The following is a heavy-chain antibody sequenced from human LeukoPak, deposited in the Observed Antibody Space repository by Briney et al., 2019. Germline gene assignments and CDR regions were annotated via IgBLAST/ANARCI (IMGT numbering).Heavy chain of an antibody. CDR2: ISESSRYI. V-gene: IGHV3-21*01. CDR1: GFTFSAYS. CDR3: ARRAPYFDS. J-gene: IGHJ4*02. Sequence: GGSLRLSCAASGFTFSAYSMTWVRQTPGKGLEWVSSISESSRYIYYADSVKGRFTISRDNAKNSLYLQMHSLRAEDTAIYYCARRAPYFDSWGQGTLVTISS.